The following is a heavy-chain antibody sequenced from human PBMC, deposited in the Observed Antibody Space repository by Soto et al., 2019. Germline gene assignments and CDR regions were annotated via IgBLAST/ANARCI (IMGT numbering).Heavy chain of an antibody. V-gene: IGHV4-39*01. Sequence: QLQLQESGPGLVKPSETLSLTCTVSGGSISSSSYYWGWIRQPPGKGLEWIGSIYYSGSTYYNPSLKSRVTISVDTSKNQFSLKLSSVTAADTAVYYCARHVRSYYDFWSGYYDYFDYWGQGTLVTVSS. CDR1: GGSISSSSYY. J-gene: IGHJ4*02. CDR3: ARHVRSYYDFWSGYYDYFDY. CDR2: IYYSGST. D-gene: IGHD3-3*01.